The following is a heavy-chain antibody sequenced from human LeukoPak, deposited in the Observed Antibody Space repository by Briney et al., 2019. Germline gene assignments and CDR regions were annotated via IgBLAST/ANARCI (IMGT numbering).Heavy chain of an antibody. V-gene: IGHV3-7*01. CDR1: KFTFSSYW. CDR2: IKQDGSEK. Sequence: GGSLRLSCAASKFTFSSYWMSWVRQAPGKGLEWVANIKQDGSEKIYVDSVKGRFTISRDNAKNSLYLQMNSLRAEDTAVYYCARDTPYYYGSGSYHGYYFDYWGQGTLVTVSS. J-gene: IGHJ4*02. CDR3: ARDTPYYYGSGSYHGYYFDY. D-gene: IGHD3-10*01.